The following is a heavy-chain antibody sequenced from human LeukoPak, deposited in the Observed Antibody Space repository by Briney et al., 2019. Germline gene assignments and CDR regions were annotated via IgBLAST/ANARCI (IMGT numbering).Heavy chain of an antibody. D-gene: IGHD3-22*01. J-gene: IGHJ4*02. CDR1: GFTFSHSW. Sequence: PGGSLRLSCAASGFTSGFTFSHSWMSWVRQAPGKGLEWVAYIKLDGSDKYYVDSVKGRFTISRDNAKNSLYLQMNSLRAEDTAVYYCRRSVVVITSWDDYWGQGTLVTVSS. CDR3: RRSVVVITSWDDY. V-gene: IGHV3-7*03. CDR2: IKLDGSDK.